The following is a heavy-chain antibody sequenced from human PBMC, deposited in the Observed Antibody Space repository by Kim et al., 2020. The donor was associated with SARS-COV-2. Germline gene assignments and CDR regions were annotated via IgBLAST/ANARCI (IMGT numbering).Heavy chain of an antibody. Sequence: SETLSLTCAVYGGSFSGYYWSWIRQPPGKGLEWIGEINHSGSTNYNPSLKSRVTISVDTSKNQFSLKLSSVTAADTAVYYCARGPPKLGMYYYYYMDVWGKGTTVTVSS. J-gene: IGHJ6*03. CDR1: GGSFSGYY. CDR2: INHSGST. D-gene: IGHD7-27*01. CDR3: ARGPPKLGMYYYYYMDV. V-gene: IGHV4-34*01.